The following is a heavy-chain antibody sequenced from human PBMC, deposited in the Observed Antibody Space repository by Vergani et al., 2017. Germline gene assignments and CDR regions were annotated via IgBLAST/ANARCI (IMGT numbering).Heavy chain of an antibody. CDR3: AIPGVEMATSPFDY. CDR2: IYYSGST. Sequence: QLQLQESGPGLVKPSETLSLTCTVSGGSISSSSYYWCWIRQPPGKGLEWIGSIYYSGSTYYNPSLKSRVTISVDTSKNQFSLKLSSVTAADTAVYYCAIPGVEMATSPFDYWGQGTLVTVSS. D-gene: IGHD5-24*01. V-gene: IGHV4-39*01. CDR1: GGSISSSSYY. J-gene: IGHJ4*02.